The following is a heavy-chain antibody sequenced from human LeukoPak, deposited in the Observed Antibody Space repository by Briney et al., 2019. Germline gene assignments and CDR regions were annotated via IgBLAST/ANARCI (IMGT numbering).Heavy chain of an antibody. V-gene: IGHV4-30-2*01. J-gene: IGHJ4*02. D-gene: IGHD2-21*01. Sequence: SETLSLTCTVSGVSISSGGYSWNWIRQPPGKGLEWIGYISHSGSTYYNSSLKSRVIISADRSKNQFSLKLSSVTAADTAVYYCARVIGSWKFDSWGQGTLVTVSS. CDR1: GVSISSGGYS. CDR3: ARVIGSWKFDS. CDR2: ISHSGST.